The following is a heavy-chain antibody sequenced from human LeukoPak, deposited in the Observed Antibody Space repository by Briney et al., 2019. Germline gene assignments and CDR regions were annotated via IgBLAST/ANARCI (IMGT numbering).Heavy chain of an antibody. J-gene: IGHJ4*02. V-gene: IGHV3-49*04. Sequence: GSLRLSCTGSGFTFGDYGMSWVRQAPGKGLEWVGFIRSKPYGGTTEYAASVKGRFTISRDDSESIAYLQMNSLKTEDTAVYYCTRGDYYDSGGYYFSFDYWGQGTLVAVSS. CDR3: TRGDYYDSGGYYFSFDY. CDR2: IRSKPYGGTT. CDR1: GFTFGDYG. D-gene: IGHD3-22*01.